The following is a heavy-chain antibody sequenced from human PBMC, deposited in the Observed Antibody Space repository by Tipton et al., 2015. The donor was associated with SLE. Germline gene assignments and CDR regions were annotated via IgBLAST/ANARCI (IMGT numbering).Heavy chain of an antibody. D-gene: IGHD2-15*01. CDR1: GGSFSGYY. V-gene: IGHV4-34*01. CDR3: ARETVVPFSGCSCFPDGMDV. CDR2: INHSGST. J-gene: IGHJ6*02. Sequence: LRLSCAVYGGSFSGYYWSWIRQPPGKGLEWIGEINHSGSTNYNPSLKSRVTISVDTSKNQFSLKLSSVTAADTAVYYCARETVVPFSGCSCFPDGMDVWGQGTTVTVSS.